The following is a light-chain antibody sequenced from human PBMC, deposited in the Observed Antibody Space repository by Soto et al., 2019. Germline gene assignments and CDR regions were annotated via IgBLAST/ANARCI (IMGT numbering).Light chain of an antibody. Sequence: DIQMTQSPSSLSTSVGDKVTITCRASQSIIKYLNWYQQKPGKAPKLLISVASSLHSGVPSRFSGSGSGTHFTLTISSLQPEDFAIYYCQQSHDTPPTFGQGTKVDI. CDR2: VAS. J-gene: IGKJ1*01. CDR3: QQSHDTPPT. V-gene: IGKV1-39*01. CDR1: QSIIKY.